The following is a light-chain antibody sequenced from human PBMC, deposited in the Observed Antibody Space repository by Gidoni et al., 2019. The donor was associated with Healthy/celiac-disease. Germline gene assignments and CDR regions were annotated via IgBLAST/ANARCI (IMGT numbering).Light chain of an antibody. CDR3: QQYNNWPLT. CDR2: GAS. Sequence: EIVMTKSPATLSVSPGERATLSCRASHGVSSNLAWYQQKPGQAPRLLIYGASTRATGIPARISGSGSGTEFTLTISSLQSEDFAVYYCQQYNNWPLTFGGGTKVEIK. J-gene: IGKJ4*01. CDR1: HGVSSN. V-gene: IGKV3-15*01.